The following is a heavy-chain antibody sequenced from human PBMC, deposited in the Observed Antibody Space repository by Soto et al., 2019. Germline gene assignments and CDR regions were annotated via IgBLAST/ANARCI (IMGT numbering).Heavy chain of an antibody. Sequence: QLQLQESGPGLVKPSETLSLTCSVSGGSMSKFYWSWIRKTAGKGLEWMGRVYATGTSDYNPSLRSRIAMSVDISKKTFSLRLRSVTAADTGVYYCVRDGSKTLRDCFDPWGQGILVTVSS. D-gene: IGHD4-17*01. CDR2: VYATGTS. J-gene: IGHJ5*02. CDR3: VRDGSKTLRDCFDP. CDR1: GGSMSKFY. V-gene: IGHV4-4*07.